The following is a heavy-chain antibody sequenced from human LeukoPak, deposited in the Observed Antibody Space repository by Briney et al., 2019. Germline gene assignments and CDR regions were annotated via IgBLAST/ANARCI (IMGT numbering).Heavy chain of an antibody. V-gene: IGHV4-59*12. CDR3: ARAPVNMRDYSYYGMDV. D-gene: IGHD4-11*01. Sequence: SETLSLTCTVSGDSINNYYWNWIRQPPGKGLEWIGYVYHSGSTNYKPSLKSRVTISVDTSKNQFFLKLSSVTAADTAVYYCARAPVNMRDYSYYGMDVWGQGTAVTVSS. J-gene: IGHJ6*02. CDR2: VYHSGST. CDR1: GDSINNYY.